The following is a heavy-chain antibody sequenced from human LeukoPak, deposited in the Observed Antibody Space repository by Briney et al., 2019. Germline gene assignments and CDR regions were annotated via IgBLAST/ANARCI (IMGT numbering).Heavy chain of an antibody. CDR1: GFNFSDYY. J-gene: IGHJ4*02. V-gene: IGHV3-11*01. CDR2: ISSSGSII. Sequence: PGGSLRLSCAASGFNFSDYYITWIRQAPGKGLEWVSHISSSGSIIYYADSVKGRFTISRDNAKDSLYLQMNSLRAEDTAVYYCARKYCSGDSCYSGPDYWGQGTLVTVSP. D-gene: IGHD2-15*01. CDR3: ARKYCSGDSCYSGPDY.